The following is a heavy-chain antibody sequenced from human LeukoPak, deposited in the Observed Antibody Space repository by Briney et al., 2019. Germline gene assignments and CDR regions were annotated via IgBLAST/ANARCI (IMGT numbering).Heavy chain of an antibody. Sequence: PSETLSLTCTVSGASISSGGYYWGWIRQPPGKGLEWIASISDSGSTYYNPSLVSRVTISVDTSKNQLSLKVDSVTAADTAVYFCARHDRSRLGDTEVFDYWGQGTLVTVSS. CDR3: ARHDRSRLGDTEVFDY. D-gene: IGHD2-21*02. CDR1: GASISSGGYY. CDR2: ISDSGST. V-gene: IGHV4-39*01. J-gene: IGHJ4*01.